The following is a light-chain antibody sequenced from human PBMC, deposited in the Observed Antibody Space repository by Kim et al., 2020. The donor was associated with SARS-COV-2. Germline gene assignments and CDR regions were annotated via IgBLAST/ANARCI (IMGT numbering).Light chain of an antibody. J-gene: IGLJ3*02. Sequence: QSVLTQPPSASGTPGQRVTISCSGSSSNIGSNTVHWYQLLPGAAPKLLIYSSSQRPSGVPDRFSGSKSGTSASLAIRGLQSEDEAEYYCATWDDSLNGPVFGGGTKLTVL. V-gene: IGLV1-44*01. CDR1: SSNIGSNT. CDR2: SSS. CDR3: ATWDDSLNGPV.